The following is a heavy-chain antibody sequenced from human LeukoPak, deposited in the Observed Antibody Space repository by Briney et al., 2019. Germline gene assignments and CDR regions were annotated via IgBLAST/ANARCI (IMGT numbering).Heavy chain of an antibody. D-gene: IGHD3-22*01. Sequence: GGSLRLSCAASGFTFSSYGMHWVRQAPGKGLEWVAVIWYDGSNKYYADSVKGRFTISRDNSKNTLYLQMNSLRAEDTAVYYCARHYDSSGLFGYWGQGTLVTVSS. J-gene: IGHJ4*02. CDR3: ARHYDSSGLFGY. CDR1: GFTFSSYG. V-gene: IGHV3-33*01. CDR2: IWYDGSNK.